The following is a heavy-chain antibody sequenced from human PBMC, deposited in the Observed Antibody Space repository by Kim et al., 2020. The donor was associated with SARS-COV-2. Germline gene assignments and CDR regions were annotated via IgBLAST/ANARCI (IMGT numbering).Heavy chain of an antibody. CDR2: GGRT. Sequence: GGRTYYAASVKGRFTISRDNSKNTLYLQMNSLRGEDTAIYFCARSNGMDVWGQGTTVTVSS. J-gene: IGHJ6*02. CDR3: ARSNGMDV. V-gene: IGHV3-23*01.